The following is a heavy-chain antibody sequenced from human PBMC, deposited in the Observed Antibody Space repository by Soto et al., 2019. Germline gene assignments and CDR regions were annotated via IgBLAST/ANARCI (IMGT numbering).Heavy chain of an antibody. CDR3: AKGGRQWLVTSDFNY. V-gene: IGHV3-30*18. CDR2: VSHDGRNT. D-gene: IGHD6-19*01. J-gene: IGHJ4*02. CDR1: GFTFSDYA. Sequence: VQLVESGGGVVQPGRSLRLSCAASGFTFSDYAMHWGRQAPGKGLEWVAVVSHDGRNTHYADSVKGRFTISRDSSKNTGSLEMNSLRAEDTAVYYCAKGGRQWLVTSDFNYWGQGALVTVSS.